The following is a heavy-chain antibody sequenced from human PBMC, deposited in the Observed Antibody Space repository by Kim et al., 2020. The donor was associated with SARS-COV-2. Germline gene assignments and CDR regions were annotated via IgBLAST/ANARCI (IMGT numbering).Heavy chain of an antibody. CDR2: TT. J-gene: IGHJ4*02. V-gene: IGHV3-72*01. Sequence: TTEYAATVKGRFTISRDDSQNSLSLQMTSLRAEDTAVYYCARSREATVDYWGQGTLVTVSS. CDR3: ARSREATVDY. D-gene: IGHD1-26*01.